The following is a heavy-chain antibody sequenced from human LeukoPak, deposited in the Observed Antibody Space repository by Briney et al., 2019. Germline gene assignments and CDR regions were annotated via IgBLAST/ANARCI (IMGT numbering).Heavy chain of an antibody. CDR3: AKFKSGYDGSDAFDI. CDR1: GVTFNNYA. CDR2: ISGGGGST. Sequence: PGGSLRLSCAASGVTFNNYAMSWVRQAPGQGLEWVSGISGGGGSTYYADSVKGRFTISRDNSKNTLYLQMNSLRAEDTAVYYCAKFKSGYDGSDAFDIWGQGTMVTVSS. J-gene: IGHJ3*02. V-gene: IGHV3-23*01. D-gene: IGHD5-12*01.